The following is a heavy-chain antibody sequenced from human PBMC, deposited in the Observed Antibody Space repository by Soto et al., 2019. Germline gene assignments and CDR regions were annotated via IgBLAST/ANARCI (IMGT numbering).Heavy chain of an antibody. CDR1: GFTFSSYG. V-gene: IGHV3-33*01. CDR2: IWYDGSNK. D-gene: IGHD6-19*01. Sequence: PGGSLRLSCAASGFTFSSYGMHWVRQAPGKGLEWVAVIWYDGSNKYYADSVKGRFTISRDNSKNTLYLQMNSLRAEDTAVYYCARDLTTSGAVAGTWMIVGYWGQGTLVTVSS. J-gene: IGHJ4*02. CDR3: ARDLTTSGAVAGTWMIVGY.